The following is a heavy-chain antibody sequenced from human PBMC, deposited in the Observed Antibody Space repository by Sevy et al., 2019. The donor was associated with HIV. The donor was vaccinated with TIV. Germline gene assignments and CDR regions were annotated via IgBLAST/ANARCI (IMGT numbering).Heavy chain of an antibody. CDR2: FDPEDGET. J-gene: IGHJ4*02. CDR3: ATTKDYYESSGSPFDY. CDR1: GYTLTKLS. D-gene: IGHD3-22*01. V-gene: IGHV1-24*01. Sequence: ASVKVSCKVSGYTLTKLSMHWVRQGPGKRLEWMGSFDPEDGETIYAQKFQGRVTMTEDTSTDTAHMELRSLKSEDTAVYYCATTKDYYESSGSPFDYWGQGTLVTVSS.